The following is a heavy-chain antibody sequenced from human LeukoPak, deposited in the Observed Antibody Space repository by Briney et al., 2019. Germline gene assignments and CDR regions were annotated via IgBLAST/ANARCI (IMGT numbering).Heavy chain of an antibody. Sequence: PSETLSLTCTVSGGSISSYYWSWIRQPAGKGLEWIGRIYTSGSTNYNPSLKSRVTMSVDTSKNQFSLKLSSVTAADTAVYYCARGSGLRFLEWSEYYFDYWGQGTLVTVSS. CDR2: IYTSGST. D-gene: IGHD3-3*01. V-gene: IGHV4-4*07. CDR1: GGSISSYY. CDR3: ARGSGLRFLEWSEYYFDY. J-gene: IGHJ4*02.